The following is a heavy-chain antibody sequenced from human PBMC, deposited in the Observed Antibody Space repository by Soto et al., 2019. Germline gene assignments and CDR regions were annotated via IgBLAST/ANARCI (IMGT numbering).Heavy chain of an antibody. V-gene: IGHV1-8*01. Sequence: ASVKVSCKASGYTFTSYDIYWVRQATGQGLEWMGWMNPNTGNSAYAQKFQGRVTVTSDTSINTVHMELSSLRSEDTAVYYCARRAETNGWNGFGADKYYFDFWGQGTLVTVS. CDR2: MNPNTGNS. D-gene: IGHD1-1*01. J-gene: IGHJ4*02. CDR3: ARRAETNGWNGFGADKYYFDF. CDR1: GYTFTSYD.